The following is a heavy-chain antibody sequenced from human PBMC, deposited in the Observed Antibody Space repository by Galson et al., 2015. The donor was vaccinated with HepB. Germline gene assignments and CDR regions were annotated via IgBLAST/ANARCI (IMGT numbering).Heavy chain of an antibody. J-gene: IGHJ5*02. Sequence: CAISGDSVSSNSAAWNWIRQSPSRGLEWLGRTYYRSKWYNDYAVSVKSRITINPDTSKNQFSLQLNSVTPEDTAVYYCARDRVGRMVYYGSGSYYNPRGWFDPWGQGTLVTVSS. V-gene: IGHV6-1*01. CDR1: GDSVSSNSAA. CDR3: ARDRVGRMVYYGSGSYYNPRGWFDP. D-gene: IGHD3-10*01. CDR2: TYYRSKWYN.